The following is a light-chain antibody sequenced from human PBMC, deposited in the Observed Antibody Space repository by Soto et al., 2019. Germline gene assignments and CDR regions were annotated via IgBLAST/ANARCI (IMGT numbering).Light chain of an antibody. J-gene: IGLJ1*01. CDR1: SSHDGGYNY. CDR3: CSYAGSYTFFV. Sequence: QSVLTQPRSISRCPGQSVTIPCTGTSSHDGGYNYVSWYQQHPGTAPKLMIYDVSKRHSGVPDRFSGFKSGNAGSLTISGLQGEDEADYYCCSYAGSYTFFVFGTGTKVTVL. V-gene: IGLV2-11*01. CDR2: DVS.